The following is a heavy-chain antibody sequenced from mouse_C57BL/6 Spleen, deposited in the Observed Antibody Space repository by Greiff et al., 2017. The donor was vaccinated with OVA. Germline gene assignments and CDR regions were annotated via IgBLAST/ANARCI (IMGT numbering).Heavy chain of an antibody. D-gene: IGHD1-1*01. Sequence: DVQLQESGPGLVKPSQSLSLTCSVTGYSITSGYYWNWIRQFPGNKLEWMGYISYDGSNNYNPSLKNRISITRDTSKNQFFLKLNSVTTEDTATYYCARESLYGSSYSGFAYWGQGTLVTVSA. CDR2: ISYDGSN. V-gene: IGHV3-6*01. J-gene: IGHJ3*01. CDR3: ARESLYGSSYSGFAY. CDR1: GYSITSGYY.